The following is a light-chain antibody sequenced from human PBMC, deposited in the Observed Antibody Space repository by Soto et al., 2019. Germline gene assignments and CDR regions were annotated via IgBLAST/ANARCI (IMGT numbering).Light chain of an antibody. V-gene: IGKV3D-15*01. J-gene: IGKJ5*01. CDR1: QSVSTN. Sequence: EIVVTQFPATLSESPGERVTLSCRASQSVSTNLAWYQQRPGEAPRLLIFDASARAVDIPARFSGSGSGTEFTLTISSLQSEDFAVYYCQQHNNWPPITFGQGTRLEIK. CDR3: QQHNNWPPIT. CDR2: DAS.